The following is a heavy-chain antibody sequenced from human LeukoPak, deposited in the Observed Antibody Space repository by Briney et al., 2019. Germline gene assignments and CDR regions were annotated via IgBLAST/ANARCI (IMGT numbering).Heavy chain of an antibody. CDR1: GFTFSSYS. J-gene: IGHJ6*02. Sequence: GGSLRLSCAASGFTFSSYSMNRVRQAPGKGLEWVSYISSSSSTIYYADSVKGRFTISRDNAKNSLYLQMNSLRDEDTAVYYCARDWVDSKAYCGGDCYSDYYYGMDVWGQGTTVTVSS. V-gene: IGHV3-48*02. CDR3: ARDWVDSKAYCGGDCYSDYYYGMDV. D-gene: IGHD2-21*02. CDR2: ISSSSSTI.